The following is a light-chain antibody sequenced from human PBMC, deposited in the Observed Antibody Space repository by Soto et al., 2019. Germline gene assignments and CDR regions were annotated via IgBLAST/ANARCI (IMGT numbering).Light chain of an antibody. CDR2: EGS. J-gene: IGLJ2*01. CDR3: CSYAGSSTLV. Sequence: QSVLTQPASVSGSPGQSITISCTGTSSDVGSYKFVSWYQQHPGKAPKLMIYEGSKRPSGVSNRFSGSKSGNMASLTISGLQAEDEADYYCCSYAGSSTLVFGGGTKVTVL. V-gene: IGLV2-23*01. CDR1: SSDVGSYKF.